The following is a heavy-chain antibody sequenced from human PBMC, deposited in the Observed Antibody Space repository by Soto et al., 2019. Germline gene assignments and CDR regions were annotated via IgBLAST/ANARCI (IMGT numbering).Heavy chain of an antibody. CDR2: LHYSGST. V-gene: IGHV4-31*02. J-gene: IGHJ3*01. CDR3: AARNDFDDYPEGFDV. Sequence: WTWIRQHPGKGLEWIGFLHYSGSTYYNRSLKSRLTISMDTSRNHFSLFLNAVTAADTAVYYCAARNDFDDYPEGFDVWGQETLVTVCS. D-gene: IGHD4-17*01.